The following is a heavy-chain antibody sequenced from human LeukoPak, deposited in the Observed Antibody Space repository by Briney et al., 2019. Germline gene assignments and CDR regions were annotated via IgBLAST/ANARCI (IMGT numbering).Heavy chain of an antibody. CDR2: INPNSGGT. D-gene: IGHD6-19*01. CDR1: GYTFTGYY. Sequence: ASVKVSCKASGYTFTGYYMHWVRQAPGQGLEWMGWINPNSGGTNYAQKFQGRVTMTRDTSISTAYMELSSLRSEDTAVYYCARDRAVAGTGPDYWGQGTLVTVSS. V-gene: IGHV1-2*02. CDR3: ARDRAVAGTGPDY. J-gene: IGHJ4*02.